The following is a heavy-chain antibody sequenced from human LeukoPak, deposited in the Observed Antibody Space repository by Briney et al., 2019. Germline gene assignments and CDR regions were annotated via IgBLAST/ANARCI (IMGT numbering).Heavy chain of an antibody. CDR1: GFTFSDYA. CDR2: TAPA. D-gene: IGHD2-8*01. J-gene: IGHJ3*01. CDR3: AKDSFSYNGVFDALDV. V-gene: IGHV3-23*01. Sequence: GGSLRLSCAASGFTFSDYAMTWVRQAPGKGLEWVSSTAPAHYADSVKGRFTISRDDSKNTLFLQMISLRAEDTAIYYCAKDSFSYNGVFDALDVWGHGTMVTVSS.